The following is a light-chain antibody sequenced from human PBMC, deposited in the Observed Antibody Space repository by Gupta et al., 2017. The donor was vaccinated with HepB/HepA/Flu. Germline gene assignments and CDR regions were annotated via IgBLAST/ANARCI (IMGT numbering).Light chain of an antibody. CDR1: QSLLHNYGYNY. Sequence: DIVMTQSPLSLPVTPGESASISCRSSQSLLHNYGYNYLIWYLQKPGQSPQVLIYSGSSRASGVPDRFSGSGSGTDFTLKISIVDAEDVGVYYCRQALQTPWTFGQGTKVEIK. V-gene: IGKV2-28*01. CDR2: SGS. CDR3: RQALQTPWT. J-gene: IGKJ1*01.